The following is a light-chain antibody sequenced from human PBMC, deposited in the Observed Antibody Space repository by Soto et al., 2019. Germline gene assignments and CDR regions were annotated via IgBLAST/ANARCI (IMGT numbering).Light chain of an antibody. Sequence: DIQMTQSPSTLSASVGDRVTITCRASQSISSWLAWYQQKPGKAPKLLIYDASSLESGVPSRFSGSGSGTEFTLTISSXXXXXXATYYCQQYNSYWTFGXGXXVEI. V-gene: IGKV1-5*01. CDR1: QSISSW. CDR2: DAS. J-gene: IGKJ1*01. CDR3: QQYNSYWT.